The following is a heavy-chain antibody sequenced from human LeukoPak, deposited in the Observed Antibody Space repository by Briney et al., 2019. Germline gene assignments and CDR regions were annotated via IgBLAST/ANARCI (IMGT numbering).Heavy chain of an antibody. V-gene: IGHV1-46*01. CDR2: ISPSGGST. D-gene: IGHD3-9*01. CDR1: GYTFTSYY. J-gene: IGHJ4*02. CDR3: ARAYPSGYDILTGYYHFDY. Sequence: ASVKVSCKASGYTFTSYYMHWVRQAPGQGLEWMGLISPSGGSTSYAQKFQGRVTMTRDTSTSTVYMELSSLRSEDTAVYYCARAYPSGYDILTGYYHFDYWGQGTLVTVSS.